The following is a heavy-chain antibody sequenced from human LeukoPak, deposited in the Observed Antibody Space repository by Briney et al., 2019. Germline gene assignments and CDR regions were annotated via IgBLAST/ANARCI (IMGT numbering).Heavy chain of an antibody. D-gene: IGHD2-15*01. J-gene: IGHJ6*03. CDR2: INQDGSEK. Sequence: PAGGSLRLSCAASGYTFSTYWMNWVRQAPGKGLEWVANINQDGSEKYYVDSVRDRFTISRDNAKNSLYLQTNSLRAEDTAVYYCARLVAPFYYYIDVWGKGTTVTVSS. CDR3: ARLVAPFYYYIDV. V-gene: IGHV3-7*01. CDR1: GYTFSTYW.